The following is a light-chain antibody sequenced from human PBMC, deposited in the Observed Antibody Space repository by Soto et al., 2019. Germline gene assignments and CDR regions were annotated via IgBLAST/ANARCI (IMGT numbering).Light chain of an antibody. CDR1: QGVGGW. Sequence: IQMTQSPSSVSASVGDRVTMTCRASQGVGGWLAWYQQKPGKVPKLLIYATSSLHSGVPSRFSGSGSGTDFTLSISSRQPEDFATYYCQQTHSLPLSFGPGTKVDIK. CDR2: ATS. CDR3: QQTHSLPLS. V-gene: IGKV1-12*01. J-gene: IGKJ3*01.